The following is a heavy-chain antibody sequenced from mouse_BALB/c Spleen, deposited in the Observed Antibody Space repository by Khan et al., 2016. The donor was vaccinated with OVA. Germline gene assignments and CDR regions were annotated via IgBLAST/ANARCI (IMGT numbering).Heavy chain of an antibody. V-gene: IGHV1S81*02. CDR3: TRSRYDGHAMDY. CDR1: GYTFTSYY. J-gene: IGHJ4*01. Sequence: QVQLKQSGAELVKPGASVKLSCKASGYTFTSYYMYWVKQRPGQGLEWIGEINPSNGGTNFNEKFKNKATLTVDKSSSTAYMQLSSLTSEDSAVYYGTRSRYDGHAMDYWGQGTSVTVSS. CDR2: INPSNGGT. D-gene: IGHD2-14*01.